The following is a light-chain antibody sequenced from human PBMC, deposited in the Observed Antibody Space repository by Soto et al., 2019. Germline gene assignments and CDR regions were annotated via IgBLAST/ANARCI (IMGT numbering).Light chain of an antibody. CDR3: QQYGSSSPWT. CDR1: QSISSW. V-gene: IGKV1-5*03. CDR2: KAS. Sequence: DIQMTQSPSTLSASVGDRVTITCRASQSISSWLAWYQQKPGRAPKLLIYKASSLETGVPSRFSGSGAGTEFNLILSSPEPDDFASYYCQQYGSSSPWTFGQGTKVEIK. J-gene: IGKJ1*01.